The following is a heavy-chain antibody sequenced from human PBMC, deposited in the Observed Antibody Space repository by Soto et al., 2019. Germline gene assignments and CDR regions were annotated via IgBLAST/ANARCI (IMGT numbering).Heavy chain of an antibody. CDR1: GYTFTSYG. CDR3: ARDMYYYDSTIPPDY. Sequence: QVQLVQSGAEVKKPGASVKVSCKASGYTFTSYGISWVRQAPGQGLEWMGWISAYNGNTDYAQKLQGRVTMTTDTSTSTAYMELRSLRSDDTAVYYCARDMYYYDSTIPPDYWGQGTLVTVSS. J-gene: IGHJ4*02. V-gene: IGHV1-18*01. CDR2: ISAYNGNT. D-gene: IGHD3-22*01.